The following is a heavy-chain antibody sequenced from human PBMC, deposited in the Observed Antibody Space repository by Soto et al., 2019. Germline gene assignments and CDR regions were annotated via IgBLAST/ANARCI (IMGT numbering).Heavy chain of an antibody. V-gene: IGHV3-30*18. J-gene: IGHJ4*02. D-gene: IGHD6-19*01. CDR1: GFTFSGYG. CDR3: AKDRVSEHNNGWPQGS. Sequence: QVQLVESGGGVVQPGRSLRLSCAASGFTFSGYGMHWVRQAPGKGLEWVAVISNDGINKYYGDSVKGRFTISRDNSKNTLYLQMNSLRAEDTAVYYCAKDRVSEHNNGWPQGSWGQGTQATVSS. CDR2: ISNDGINK.